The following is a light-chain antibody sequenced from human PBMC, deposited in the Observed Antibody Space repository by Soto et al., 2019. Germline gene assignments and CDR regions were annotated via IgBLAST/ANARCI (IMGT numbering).Light chain of an antibody. J-gene: IGKJ1*01. Sequence: EIVMTQSPATLSVSQGERATLSCRASQSVSSNLAWYQQKPGQAPRLLIYGTSNRATGIPARFSGSVSGTEFTLTISSLQSEDFAVYHCQQYNNWPWTFGQGTKVDIK. V-gene: IGKV3D-15*01. CDR3: QQYNNWPWT. CDR1: QSVSSN. CDR2: GTS.